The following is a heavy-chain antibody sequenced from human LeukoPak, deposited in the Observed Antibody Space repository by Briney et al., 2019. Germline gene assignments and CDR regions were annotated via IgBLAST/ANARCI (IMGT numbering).Heavy chain of an antibody. J-gene: IGHJ1*01. CDR3: ARLSLPQYCYDSSGYYGNFQH. CDR1: GGSFSGYY. Sequence: KPSETLSLTCAVYGGSFSGYYWSWIRQPPGKGLEWIGEIYHSGGTYYNPSLKSRVTMSVDTSKNQFSLKLSSVTAADTAVYYCARLSLPQYCYDSSGYYGNFQHWGQGTLVTVSS. V-gene: IGHV4-34*01. CDR2: IYHSGGT. D-gene: IGHD3-22*01.